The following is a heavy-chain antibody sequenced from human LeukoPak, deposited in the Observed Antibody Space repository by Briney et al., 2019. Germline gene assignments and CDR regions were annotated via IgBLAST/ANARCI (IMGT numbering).Heavy chain of an antibody. J-gene: IGHJ4*02. V-gene: IGHV4-34*01. Sequence: SETLSLTCAVYGGSFSGYYWSWIRQPPGKGLEWIGEINHSGSTNYNPSLKSRVTISVDTSKNQFSLKLSSVTAADTAVYYCARAEIMITFGGVMPAYFDYWGQGTLVTVSS. D-gene: IGHD3-16*01. CDR2: INHSGST. CDR1: GGSFSGYY. CDR3: ARAEIMITFGGVMPAYFDY.